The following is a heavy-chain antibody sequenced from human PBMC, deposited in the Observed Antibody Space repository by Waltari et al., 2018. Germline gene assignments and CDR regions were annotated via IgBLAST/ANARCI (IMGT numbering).Heavy chain of an antibody. Sequence: QLQLQESGSGLVKPSQTLSLTCAVSGGSISSGGYSWSWIRQPPGKGLEWIGYIYHSGSTSYNPSLKSRVTISVDRSKNQFSLKLSSVTAADTAVYYCARGGKQGYCSGGSCYSLAFDIWGQGTMVTVSS. V-gene: IGHV4-30-2*01. J-gene: IGHJ3*02. CDR3: ARGGKQGYCSGGSCYSLAFDI. CDR1: GGSISSGGYS. CDR2: IYHSGST. D-gene: IGHD2-15*01.